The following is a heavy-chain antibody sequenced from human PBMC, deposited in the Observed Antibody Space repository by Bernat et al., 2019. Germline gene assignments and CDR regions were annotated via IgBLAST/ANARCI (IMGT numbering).Heavy chain of an antibody. CDR3: AKSHSGYEKGGLDY. Sequence: EVQLLESGGGLVQPGGSLRLSCAASGFTFSSYAMSWVRQAPGKGLEWVSAISGSGGSTYYADPVKGGFTISRDNTRNTLYLKMKRLIAEDTAVYYCAKSHSGYEKGGLDYWGQGTLVTVSS. CDR1: GFTFSSYA. D-gene: IGHD5-12*01. J-gene: IGHJ4*02. V-gene: IGHV3-23*01. CDR2: ISGSGGST.